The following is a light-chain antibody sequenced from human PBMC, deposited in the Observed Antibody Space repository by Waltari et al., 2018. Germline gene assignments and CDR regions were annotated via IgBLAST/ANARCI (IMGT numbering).Light chain of an antibody. CDR3: QTWGTGIHGV. CDR1: SGHSSYA. Sequence: QLVLTQSPSASASLGASVKLTCTLSSGHSSYAIAWPQQQPEKGPRYLMKLNSDGSHSKGDGIPDRFSGSSSGAERYLTISSLQSEDEADYYCQTWGTGIHGVFGGGTKLTVL. CDR2: LNSDGSH. J-gene: IGLJ2*01. V-gene: IGLV4-69*01.